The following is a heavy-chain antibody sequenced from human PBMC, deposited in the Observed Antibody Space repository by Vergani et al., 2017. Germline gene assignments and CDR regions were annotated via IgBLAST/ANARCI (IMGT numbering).Heavy chain of an antibody. D-gene: IGHD2-2*01. CDR2: ISGHGDNI. Sequence: EVQLLDSGGGLVQPGGSLRLSCAASGFTFSTYATSWVRQGPGKGLEWVSAISGHGDNIFYADSVKGRFTIPRDNSKNTLFLQMNSLRVEDTAIYYCAKKHCSSTSCPFDSWGQGTLVTVSS. V-gene: IGHV3-23*01. CDR1: GFTFSTYA. CDR3: AKKHCSSTSCPFDS. J-gene: IGHJ4*02.